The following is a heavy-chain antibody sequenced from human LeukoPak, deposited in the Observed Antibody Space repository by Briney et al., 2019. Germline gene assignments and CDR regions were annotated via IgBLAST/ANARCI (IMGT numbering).Heavy chain of an antibody. V-gene: IGHV3-23*01. CDR2: ISGNGGST. Sequence: PGGSLRLSCAASGFTFSSYAMIWVRRAPGKGLEWVSVISGNGGSTYYADSVKGRFTISRDNSRDTLYLQMNSLRAEDTALYYCAKDRKYCSSTTCSSDADYWGQGTLVTASS. CDR1: GFTFSSYA. J-gene: IGHJ4*02. D-gene: IGHD2-2*01. CDR3: AKDRKYCSSTTCSSDADY.